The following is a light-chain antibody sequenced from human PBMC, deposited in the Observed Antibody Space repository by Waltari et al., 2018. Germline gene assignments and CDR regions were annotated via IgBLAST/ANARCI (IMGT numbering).Light chain of an antibody. CDR2: GAS. J-gene: IGKJ1*01. Sequence: EIVMTQSPATLSVSPGERATLSCRASQSVGSDLAWYQQKPGQAPRLLIFGASTRATGIPARFSGDGAGTEFTLTISSLQSEDFAVYYCHHYNNWPSGAFGQGTKVEIK. V-gene: IGKV3-15*01. CDR1: QSVGSD. CDR3: HHYNNWPSGA.